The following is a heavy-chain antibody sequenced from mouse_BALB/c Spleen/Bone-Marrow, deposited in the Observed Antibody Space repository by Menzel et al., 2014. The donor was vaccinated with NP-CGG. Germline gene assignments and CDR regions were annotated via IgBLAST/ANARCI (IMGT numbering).Heavy chain of an antibody. CDR1: GFTFSDYG. V-gene: IGHV5-15*02. D-gene: IGHD1-1*01. CDR2: ISNLAYSI. Sequence: EVKLVESGGGLVQPGGSRKLSCAASGFTFSDYGMAWVRQAPGKGPEWVAFISNLAYSIYYADTVTGRFTISRENAKNPLYLEMSSLRSEDTAMYYCARDYYGSSYWYFDVWGAGTTVTGSS. CDR3: ARDYYGSSYWYFDV. J-gene: IGHJ1*01.